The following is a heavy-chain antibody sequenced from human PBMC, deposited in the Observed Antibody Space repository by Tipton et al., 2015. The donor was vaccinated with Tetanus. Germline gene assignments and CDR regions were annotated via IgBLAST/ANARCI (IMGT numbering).Heavy chain of an antibody. CDR3: ARGRDQYKSGNY. CDR2: IHPSGSV. V-gene: IGHV4-39*07. D-gene: IGHD5-24*01. CDR1: GGSISSNTYY. Sequence: TLSLTCTVSGGSISSNTYYCTWIRQSPGKGLEWIGEIHPSGSVNYNPSLKSRVTILLDTSENQFSLKLSSVTGADTAVYYCARGRDQYKSGNYWGQGTLVTVSS. J-gene: IGHJ4*02.